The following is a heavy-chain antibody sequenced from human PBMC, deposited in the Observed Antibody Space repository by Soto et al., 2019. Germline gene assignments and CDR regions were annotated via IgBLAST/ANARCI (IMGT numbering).Heavy chain of an antibody. J-gene: IGHJ5*02. CDR1: GGTFSSYA. CDR2: IIPIFGTA. CDR3: ASGGYCGGDCYRNWFDP. V-gene: IGHV1-69*01. D-gene: IGHD2-21*02. Sequence: QVQLVQSGAEVKKPGSSVKVSCKASGGTFSSYAISWVRQAPGHGLEWMGGIIPIFGTANYAQKFQGRVTITADESTSTAYMELSRLRSEDTAVYYCASGGYCGGDCYRNWFDPWGQGTLVTVSS.